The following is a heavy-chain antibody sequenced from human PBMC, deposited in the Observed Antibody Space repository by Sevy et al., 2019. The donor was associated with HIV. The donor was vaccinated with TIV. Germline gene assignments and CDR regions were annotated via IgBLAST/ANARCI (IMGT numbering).Heavy chain of an antibody. J-gene: IGHJ4*02. CDR3: ARGKSGYGYALNY. Sequence: GGSLRLSCAASGFTVSSNYMTWVRQVPGKGLEGVSVIYSDGTTYQADSVKDRFTISRDNCKNTLYLQMNSLRAEDTAVYYCARGKSGYGYALNYWGQGTLVTVSS. D-gene: IGHD5-18*01. CDR1: GFTVSSNY. V-gene: IGHV3-66*01. CDR2: IYSDGTT.